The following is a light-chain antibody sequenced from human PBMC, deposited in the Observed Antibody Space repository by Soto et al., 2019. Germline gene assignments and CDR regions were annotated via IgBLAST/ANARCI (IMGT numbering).Light chain of an antibody. CDR1: SSNIGRGYD. Sequence: QSVLTQPPSVSGAPGQRVTISCTGSSSNIGRGYDVHWYQQVPGSAPRLLLSGDNTRPSGVPDRFSGSRSGTSASLAITGLQAEDEADYYCLTFDSSLTISWVFGGGTKVTVL. CDR3: LTFDSSLTISWV. V-gene: IGLV1-40*01. J-gene: IGLJ3*02. CDR2: GDN.